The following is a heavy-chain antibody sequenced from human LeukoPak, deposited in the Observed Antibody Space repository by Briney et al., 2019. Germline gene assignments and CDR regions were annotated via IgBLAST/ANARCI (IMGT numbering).Heavy chain of an antibody. Sequence: PSETLSLTCTVSGGSISSSSYYWGWIRQPPGKGLEWIGSIYYSGSTYYNPSLKSRVTISVDTSKNQFSLKLSSVTAADTAVYYCARGEETTVANFDYWGQGTLVTVSS. D-gene: IGHD4-23*01. CDR2: IYYSGST. CDR1: GGSISSSSYY. J-gene: IGHJ4*02. CDR3: ARGEETTVANFDY. V-gene: IGHV4-39*07.